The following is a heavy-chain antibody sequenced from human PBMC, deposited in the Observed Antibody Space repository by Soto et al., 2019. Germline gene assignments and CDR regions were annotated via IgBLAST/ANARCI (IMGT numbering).Heavy chain of an antibody. Sequence: SETLSLTCTVSGGTISSSSYSWGWIRQPPGKGLEWIGSIYYSGSTYYNPSLKSRVTISVDTSKNQFSLKLSSVTAADTAVYYCATQEVGGTYVYTFDPWGQGTLVTVSS. D-gene: IGHD1-26*01. CDR1: GGTISSSSYS. J-gene: IGHJ5*02. CDR3: ATQEVGGTYVYTFDP. CDR2: IYYSGST. V-gene: IGHV4-39*01.